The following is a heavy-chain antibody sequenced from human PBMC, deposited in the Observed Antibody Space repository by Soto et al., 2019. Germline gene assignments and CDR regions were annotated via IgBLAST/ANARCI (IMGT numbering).Heavy chain of an antibody. CDR3: ARARYCGGDCSNRYFDY. CDR1: GGSISSGGYY. CDR2: IYYSGST. J-gene: IGHJ4*02. Sequence: KPSETLSLTCTVSGGSISSGGYYWSWIRQHPGKGLEWIGYIYYSGSTYYNPSLKSRVTISVDTSKNQFSLKLSAVTAADTAVYYCARARYCGGDCSNRYFDYWGQGTLVTVSS. V-gene: IGHV4-31*03. D-gene: IGHD2-21*02.